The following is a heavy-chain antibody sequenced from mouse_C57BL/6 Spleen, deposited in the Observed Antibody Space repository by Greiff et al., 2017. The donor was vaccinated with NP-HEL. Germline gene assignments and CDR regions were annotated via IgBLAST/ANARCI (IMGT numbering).Heavy chain of an antibody. CDR1: GYTFTSYW. Sequence: QVHVKQPGAELVKPGASVKMSCKASGYTFTSYWITWVKQRPGQGLEWIGDIYPGSGSTNYNEKFKSKATLTVDTSSSTAYMQLSSLTSEDSAVYYCARRGYGSSYGAMDYWGQGTSVTVSS. CDR3: ARRGYGSSYGAMDY. CDR2: IYPGSGST. V-gene: IGHV1-55*01. J-gene: IGHJ4*01. D-gene: IGHD1-1*01.